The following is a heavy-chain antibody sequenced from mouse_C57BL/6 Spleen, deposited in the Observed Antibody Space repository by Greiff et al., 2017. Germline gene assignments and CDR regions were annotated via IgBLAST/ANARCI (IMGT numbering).Heavy chain of an antibody. CDR3: AREGVNATVVPFAY. Sequence: QVQLQQSGAELVKPGASVKISCKASGYAFSSYWMNWVKQRPGKGLEWIGQIYPGDGDTNYNGKFKGKATLTADKSSSTAYMQLSSLTSEDSAVYFCAREGVNATVVPFAYWGQGTLVTVSA. CDR2: IYPGDGDT. V-gene: IGHV1-80*01. D-gene: IGHD1-1*01. J-gene: IGHJ3*01. CDR1: GYAFSSYW.